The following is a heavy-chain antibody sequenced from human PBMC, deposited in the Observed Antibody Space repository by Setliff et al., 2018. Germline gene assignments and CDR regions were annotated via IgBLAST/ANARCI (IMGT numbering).Heavy chain of an antibody. D-gene: IGHD3-22*01. CDR1: GFTFSDYY. Sequence: GGSLRLSCAASGFTFSDYYMSWIRQAPGKGLEWVSYISSSGSTIYYADSVKGRFTISRDNAKNSLYLQMNSLRAGDTAVYYCARAYDSSGYYDYYYGMDVWSQGTTVTVSS. CDR2: ISSSGSTI. V-gene: IGHV3-11*04. J-gene: IGHJ6*02. CDR3: ARAYDSSGYYDYYYGMDV.